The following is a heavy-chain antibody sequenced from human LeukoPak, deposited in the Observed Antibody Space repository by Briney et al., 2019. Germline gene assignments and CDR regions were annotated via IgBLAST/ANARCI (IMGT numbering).Heavy chain of an antibody. CDR3: ARATGGEQWLVRDYYYYMDV. CDR1: GFTLSSYS. J-gene: IGHJ6*03. D-gene: IGHD6-19*01. Sequence: GGSLRLSCAASGFTLSSYSINWVRQAPGKGLEWASFISSGSTTIFYADSVKGRFTISRDNAKNSLYLQMNSLRAEDTAVYYCARATGGEQWLVRDYYYYMDVWGKGTTVTVSS. CDR2: ISSGSTTI. V-gene: IGHV3-48*04.